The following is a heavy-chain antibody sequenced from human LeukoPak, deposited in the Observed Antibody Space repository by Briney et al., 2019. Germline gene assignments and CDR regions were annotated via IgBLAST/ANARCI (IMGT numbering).Heavy chain of an antibody. CDR2: IYGSGTI. V-gene: IGHV4-4*07. Sequence: SETLSLTCTVSGGSIRSYYWSWIRQPAGKGLEWIGRIYGSGTITYNPSLKSRVSMSVDTSRNQFSLNLRYVTAADAAVYYCARDSGTTGEVKFDPWGQGALVTISS. CDR1: GGSIRSYY. D-gene: IGHD3-16*01. CDR3: ARDSGTTGEVKFDP. J-gene: IGHJ5*02.